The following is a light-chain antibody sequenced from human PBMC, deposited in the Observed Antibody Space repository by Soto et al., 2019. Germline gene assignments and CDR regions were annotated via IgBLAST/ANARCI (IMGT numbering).Light chain of an antibody. V-gene: IGKV1-39*01. J-gene: IGKJ4*02. CDR2: GAS. CDR3: QQSYSTPRT. CDR1: QTISTY. Sequence: DIQITQYPSPPSASVGDRVTITCRASQTISTYLNWYQQKPGKAPKLLIYGASSLQSVVPSRFSGSGSGTDFTLTISSLQPEVFATYYCQQSYSTPRTFGAGTKVDI.